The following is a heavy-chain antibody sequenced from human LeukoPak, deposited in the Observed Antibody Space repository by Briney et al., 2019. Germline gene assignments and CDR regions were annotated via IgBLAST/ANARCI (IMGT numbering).Heavy chain of an antibody. D-gene: IGHD2-21*02. CDR3: AGTRRKFGAYCGGDCYRPLDY. CDR2: IYYSGST. J-gene: IGHJ4*02. CDR1: GGSISSSSYY. V-gene: IGHV4-39*01. Sequence: SETLSLTCTVSGGSISSSSYYWGWIRQPPGKGLEWIGSIYYSGSTYYNPSLKSRVTISVDTSKNQFSLKLSSVTAADTAVYYCAGTRRKFGAYCGGDCYRPLDYWGQGTLVTVSS.